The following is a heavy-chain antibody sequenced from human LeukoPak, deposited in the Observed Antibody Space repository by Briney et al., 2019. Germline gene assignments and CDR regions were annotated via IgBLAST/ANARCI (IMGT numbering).Heavy chain of an antibody. CDR1: GFTVSSNY. Sequence: GGSLRLSCAASGFTVSSNYMSWVRQAPGKGLEWVSVIYSGGSTYYADSVKGRFTISRDNSKNTLYLQMNCLRAEDTAVYYCARSRRQWLDFDYWGQGTLVTVSS. CDR3: ARSRRQWLDFDY. V-gene: IGHV3-53*01. J-gene: IGHJ4*02. CDR2: IYSGGST. D-gene: IGHD6-19*01.